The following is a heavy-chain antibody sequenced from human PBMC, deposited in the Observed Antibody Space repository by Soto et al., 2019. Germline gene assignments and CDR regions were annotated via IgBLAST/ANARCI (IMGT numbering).Heavy chain of an antibody. J-gene: IGHJ6*02. D-gene: IGHD3-22*01. CDR3: AKGGSGNYLTYYYYYGMGV. CDR1: GFSLSNNG. Sequence: GGSLRLSCAASGFSLSNNGMHWVRQAPGKGLEWVAVISYDGNNKYYADSVKGRFTISRDNSKNTVYLEMDNLRAEDTAMYYCAKGGSGNYLTYYYYYGMGVWGQGTTVTVSS. V-gene: IGHV3-30*18. CDR2: ISYDGNNK.